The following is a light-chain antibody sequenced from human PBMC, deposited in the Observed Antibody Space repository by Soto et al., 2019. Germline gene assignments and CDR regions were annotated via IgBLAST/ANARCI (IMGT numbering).Light chain of an antibody. CDR1: SSDVGGYNY. CDR3: CSYAGSYTYG. CDR2: DVS. Sequence: QSALTQPRSVSGSPGQSVTISCTGTSSDVGGYNYVSWYQQHPGKAPKLMIYDVSKRPSGVPDRFSGSKSGNTGSLTISGLQAEDEADYYCCSYAGSYTYGFGTGTKLTVL. J-gene: IGLJ1*01. V-gene: IGLV2-11*01.